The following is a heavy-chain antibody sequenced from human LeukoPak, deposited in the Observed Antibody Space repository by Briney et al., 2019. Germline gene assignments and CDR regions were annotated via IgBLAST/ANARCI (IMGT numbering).Heavy chain of an antibody. CDR1: GFTFSRYW. V-gene: IGHV3-74*01. CDR3: AKEQYPGYFDY. Sequence: GGSLRLSCAASGFTFSRYWIHWVRQAPGKGLEWVSRINPDGSTTTYADSVKGRFTISRDNSNNTLYLQLNNVRTEDTATYFCAKEQYPGYFDYWGQGTLVTVSS. J-gene: IGHJ4*02. D-gene: IGHD1-14*01. CDR2: INPDGSTT.